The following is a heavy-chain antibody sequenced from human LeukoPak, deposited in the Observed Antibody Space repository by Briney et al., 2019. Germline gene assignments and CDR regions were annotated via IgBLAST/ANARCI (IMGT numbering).Heavy chain of an antibody. Sequence: GASVKVSCKTSGYTFNNFVMNWVRQAPGQGLEWMGWIDTNTGNPTYVQRFTGRFVFSVDASVNTAYLQISSLKAEDTAVYYCARNFASDSSLIDHWGQGTLVTVSS. V-gene: IGHV7-4-1*02. D-gene: IGHD2-21*01. CDR3: ARNFASDSSLIDH. CDR2: IDTNTGNP. CDR1: GYTFNNFV. J-gene: IGHJ4*02.